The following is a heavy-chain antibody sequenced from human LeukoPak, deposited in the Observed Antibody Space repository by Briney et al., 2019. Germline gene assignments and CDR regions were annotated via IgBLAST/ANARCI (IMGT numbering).Heavy chain of an antibody. CDR3: ARHRGGVIVNYFDY. V-gene: IGHV4-34*01. D-gene: IGHD3-16*02. Sequence: PSETLSLTCAVYGGSFSGYYWSWIRQPPGKGLEWIGEINHSGSTNYNPSLKSRVTISVDTSKNQFSLKLTSVTAADTAVYYCARHRGGVIVNYFDYWGQGTLVTVSS. J-gene: IGHJ4*02. CDR2: INHSGST. CDR1: GGSFSGYY.